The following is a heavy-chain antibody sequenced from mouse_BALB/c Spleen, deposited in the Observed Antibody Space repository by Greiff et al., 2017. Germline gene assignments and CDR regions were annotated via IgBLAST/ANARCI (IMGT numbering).Heavy chain of an antibody. CDR3: AIYGSSYVWFAY. Sequence: QVQLKESGAELMKPGASVKISCKATGYTFSSYWIEWVKQRPGHGLEWIGEILPGSGSTNYNEKFKGKATFTADTSSNTAYMQLSSLTSEDSAVYYCAIYGSSYVWFAYWGQGTLVTVSA. V-gene: IGHV1-9*01. CDR2: ILPGSGST. J-gene: IGHJ3*01. CDR1: GYTFSSYW. D-gene: IGHD1-1*01.